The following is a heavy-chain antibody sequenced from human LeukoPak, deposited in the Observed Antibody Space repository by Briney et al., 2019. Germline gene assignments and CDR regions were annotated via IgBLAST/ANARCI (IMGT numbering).Heavy chain of an antibody. CDR2: INPYNGNR. Sequence: RASVKVSCKTSGYTFTTYGVSWVRQTPGQGLEWMGWINPYNGNRNSAQRFQGRVTMTTDPSTTTAYMELRSLRSDDTAMYYRARELYGRFDSWGQGTLVTVSS. V-gene: IGHV1-18*01. J-gene: IGHJ5*01. CDR3: ARELYGRFDS. CDR1: GYTFTTYG. D-gene: IGHD2-8*01.